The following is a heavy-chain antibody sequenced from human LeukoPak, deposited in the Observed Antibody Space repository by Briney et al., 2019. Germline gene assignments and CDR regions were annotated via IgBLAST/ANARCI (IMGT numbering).Heavy chain of an antibody. Sequence: PGRSLRLSCAASGFIFNSYGFHWLRQAPGKGLEWVAVISYDGSNKYYADSEKGRFIISRDSSKNTLYLQMNSLRAEDTSVYYCAKDTSRYSSNYGMDVWGQGTTVTVSS. J-gene: IGHJ6*02. V-gene: IGHV3-30*18. CDR1: GFIFNSYG. CDR3: AKDTSRYSSNYGMDV. CDR2: ISYDGSNK. D-gene: IGHD6-19*01.